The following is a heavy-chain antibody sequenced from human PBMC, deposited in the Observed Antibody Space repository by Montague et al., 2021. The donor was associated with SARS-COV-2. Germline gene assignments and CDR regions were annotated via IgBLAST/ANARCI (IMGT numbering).Heavy chain of an antibody. CDR1: RDSVWSNTAA. CDR2: TNYRSKWIS. J-gene: IGHJ4*02. CDR3: VRDTGSAQAGFDA. V-gene: IGHV6-1*01. Sequence: CAISRDSVWSNTAAWNWIRQSPSGGLEWLGRTNYRSKWISDYATSVEGRISIDPDTSKNQFFLHLRSVTPEDTGVYYCVRDTGSAQAGFDAWGQGTLVTVSS. D-gene: IGHD4-17*01.